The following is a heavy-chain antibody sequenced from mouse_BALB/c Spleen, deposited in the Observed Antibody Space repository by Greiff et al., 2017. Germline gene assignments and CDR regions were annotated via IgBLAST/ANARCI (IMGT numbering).Heavy chain of an antibody. Sequence: QVQLQQSGAELARPGASVKLSCKASGYTFTDYYINWVKQRTGQGLEWIGEIYPGSGNTYYNEKFKGKATLTADKSSSTAYMQLSSLTSEDSAVYFCARKLYAMDYWGQGTSVTVSS. CDR2: IYPGSGNT. J-gene: IGHJ4*01. CDR1: GYTFTDYY. CDR3: ARKLYAMDY. V-gene: IGHV1-77*01.